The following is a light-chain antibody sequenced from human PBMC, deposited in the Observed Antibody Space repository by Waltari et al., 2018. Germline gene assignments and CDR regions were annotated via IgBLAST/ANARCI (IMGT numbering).Light chain of an antibody. CDR3: QQYSNWPPGIT. Sequence: EIVMTQSPATLSVSPGERATLSCRASQSVRNKLAWYQQKPGQAPRLLIYDSSSRATGIPVRFSGSGSGTEFTLTISSLQSEDFAFYHCQQYSNWPPGITFGGGTKVEIK. V-gene: IGKV3-15*01. J-gene: IGKJ4*01. CDR2: DSS. CDR1: QSVRNK.